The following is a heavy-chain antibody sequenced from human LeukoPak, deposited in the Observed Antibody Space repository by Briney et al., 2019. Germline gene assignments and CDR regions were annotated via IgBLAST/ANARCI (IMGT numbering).Heavy chain of an antibody. D-gene: IGHD6-6*01. CDR3: ARIGPAQVYSSSSDGSDY. Sequence: SETLSLTCTVSGGSISSSSYYWGWIRQPPGKGLEWIGSIYYSGSTYYYPSLKSRVTISVDTSKNQFSLKLSSVTAADTAVYYCARIGPAQVYSSSSDGSDYWDQGTLVTVSS. V-gene: IGHV4-39*07. CDR1: GGSISSSSYY. CDR2: IYYSGST. J-gene: IGHJ4*02.